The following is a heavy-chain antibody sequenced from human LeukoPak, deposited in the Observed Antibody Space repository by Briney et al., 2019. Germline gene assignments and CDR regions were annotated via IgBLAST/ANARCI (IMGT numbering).Heavy chain of an antibody. CDR3: ARRGPPFLEWLLGSNWFDP. CDR2: ISAYNGNT. V-gene: IGHV1-18*01. Sequence: ASVKVSCKASGYTFTSYGISWVRQAPGQGLEWMGWISAYNGNTNYAQKLQGRVTMTTDTSTSTAYMELRSLRSDDTAVYYCARRGPPFLEWLLGSNWFDPWGQGTLVTVSS. J-gene: IGHJ5*02. D-gene: IGHD3-3*01. CDR1: GYTFTSYG.